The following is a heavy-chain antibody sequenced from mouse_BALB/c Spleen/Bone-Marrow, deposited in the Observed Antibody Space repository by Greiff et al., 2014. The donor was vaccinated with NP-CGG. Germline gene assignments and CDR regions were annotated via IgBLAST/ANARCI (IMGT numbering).Heavy chain of an antibody. CDR1: GYTFTDYA. CDR3: ARRGLGNYGYDGENYYAMDY. J-gene: IGHJ4*01. CDR2: ISTYYGDA. V-gene: IGHV1S137*01. D-gene: IGHD2-2*01. Sequence: QVQLKESGAELVRPGVSVKISCKGSGYTFTDYAMHWVKQSHAKSLEWIGVISTYYGDASYNQKFKGKATMTVDKSSSTAYMELARLTSEDSAIYYCARRGLGNYGYDGENYYAMDYWGQGTSVTVSS.